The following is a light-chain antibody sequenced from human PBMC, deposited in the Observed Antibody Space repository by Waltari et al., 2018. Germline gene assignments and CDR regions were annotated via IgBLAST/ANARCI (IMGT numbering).Light chain of an antibody. CDR2: EVK. J-gene: IGLJ3*02. V-gene: IGLV2-14*01. CDR1: RSDVGSSNY. Sequence: QSALTQPASVSGSPGPSITISCTGTRSDVGSSNYVSWYQQFPAKVPIVVISEVKIRPSGVSNRFSASKSGNTASLTISGLQSEDEADYYCAAHTSRGTWVFGGGTKVTVL. CDR3: AAHTSRGTWV.